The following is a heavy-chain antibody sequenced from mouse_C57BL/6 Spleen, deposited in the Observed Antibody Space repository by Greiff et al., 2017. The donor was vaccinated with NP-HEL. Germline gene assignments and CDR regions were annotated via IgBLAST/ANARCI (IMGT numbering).Heavy chain of an antibody. CDR2: IWSDGST. Sequence: QVQLKQSGPGLVQPSQSLSITCTVSGFSLTSYGVHWVRQSPGKGLEWLGVIWSDGSTDYNAAFISRLSISKDNSKSQVFFKMNSLQADDTAIYYCARRGDYYGSSLAWFAYWGQGTLVTVSA. CDR3: ARRGDYYGSSLAWFAY. CDR1: GFSLTSYG. D-gene: IGHD1-1*01. J-gene: IGHJ3*01. V-gene: IGHV2-2*01.